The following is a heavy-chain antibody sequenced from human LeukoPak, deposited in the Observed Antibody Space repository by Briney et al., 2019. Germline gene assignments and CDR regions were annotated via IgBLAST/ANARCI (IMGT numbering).Heavy chain of an antibody. CDR1: GYTFTSYY. J-gene: IGHJ4*02. CDR2: INPSGGST. CDR3: ARDGLISLSPGGLRLMLRRY. Sequence: ASVKVSCKASGYTFTSYYMHWVRQAPGQGLEWMGIINPSGGSTSYAQKFQGRVTMTRDTSTSTVYMELSSLRSEDTAVYYCARDGLISLSPGGLRLMLRRYWGQGTLVTVSS. D-gene: IGHD3-16*01. V-gene: IGHV1-46*01.